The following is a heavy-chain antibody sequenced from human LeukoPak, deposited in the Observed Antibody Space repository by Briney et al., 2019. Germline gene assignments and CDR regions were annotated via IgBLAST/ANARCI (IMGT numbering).Heavy chain of an antibody. CDR2: ISSSGSTI. D-gene: IGHD1-1*01. CDR3: ARDRGEGGTTFDY. CDR1: GFTFSDYY. J-gene: IGHJ4*02. V-gene: IGHV3-11*01. Sequence: GSLRLSCAASGFTFSDYYMSWIRQAPGKGLEWVSYISSSGSTIYYADSVKGRFTISSDNAKNSLYLQMNSLRAEDTAVYYRARDRGEGGTTFDYWGQGTLVTVSS.